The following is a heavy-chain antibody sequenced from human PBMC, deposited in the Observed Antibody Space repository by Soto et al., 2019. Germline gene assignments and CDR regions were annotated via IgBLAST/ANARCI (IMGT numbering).Heavy chain of an antibody. CDR3: ARGGNARITVFGVSLPPVCMDV. CDR2: IYYSGST. V-gene: IGHV4-31*03. CDR1: AGSISSGGYY. J-gene: IGHJ6*02. Sequence: KTSETLSLTCTVSAGSISSGGYYWSWIRQHPGKGLEWIGYIYYSGSTYYNPSLKSRVTISVDTSKNQFSLKLSSVTAADTAVYYCARGGNARITVFGVSLPPVCMDVWGQGTTVTVSS. D-gene: IGHD3-3*01.